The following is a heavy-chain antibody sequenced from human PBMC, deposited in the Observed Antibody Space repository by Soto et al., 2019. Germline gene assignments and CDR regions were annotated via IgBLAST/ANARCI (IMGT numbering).Heavy chain of an antibody. CDR1: GCTFSSYA. V-gene: IGHV1-69*13. CDR3: ARTVRIAAANFDY. Sequence: GASVKVSCKASGCTFSSYAISWVRQAPGQGLEWMGGIIPIFGTANYAQKFKGRVTITADESTSTAYMELSSLRSEDTAVYYCARTVRIAAANFDYWGQGTLVTVSS. D-gene: IGHD6-13*01. J-gene: IGHJ4*02. CDR2: IIPIFGTA.